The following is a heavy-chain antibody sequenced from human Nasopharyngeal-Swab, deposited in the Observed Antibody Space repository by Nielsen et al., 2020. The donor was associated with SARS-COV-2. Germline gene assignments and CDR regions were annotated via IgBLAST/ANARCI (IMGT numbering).Heavy chain of an antibody. D-gene: IGHD1-26*01. CDR3: AREVNSGSYRDDY. CDR2: INSDGSST. CDR1: RFTFSSHW. Sequence: GGSRRLSCAASRFTFSSHWRHWVRKAPGKGLVWVSRINSDGSSTTYAGSVKGRFTISRDNAKNTLYLQMNNLSAEDTAVYFCAREVNSGSYRDDYWGQGTLVTVSS. V-gene: IGHV3-74*01. J-gene: IGHJ4*02.